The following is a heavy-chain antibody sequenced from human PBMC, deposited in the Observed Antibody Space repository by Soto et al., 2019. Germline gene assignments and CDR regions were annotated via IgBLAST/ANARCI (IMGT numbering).Heavy chain of an antibody. D-gene: IGHD5-18*01. V-gene: IGHV1-58*02. CDR2: IVVGSGNT. Sequence: GASVKVSCKASGFTFTSSAMQWVRQARGQRLEWIGWIVVGSGNTNYAQKFQERVTITRDMSTSTAYMELSSLRSEDTAVYYCARSRDTAMVPQQWWFDPWGQGTLVTVSS. J-gene: IGHJ5*02. CDR3: ARSRDTAMVPQQWWFDP. CDR1: GFTFTSSA.